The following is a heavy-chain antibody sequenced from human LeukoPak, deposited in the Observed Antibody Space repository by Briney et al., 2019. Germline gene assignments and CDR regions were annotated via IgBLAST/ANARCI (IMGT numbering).Heavy chain of an antibody. CDR1: GGTFSSYA. Sequence: SVKVSCKASGGTFSSYAISWVRQAPGQGLEWMGGIIPIFGTANYAQKFQGRVTITADESTSTAYMELSSLRSEHTAVYYCARGYHGDYGIDYWGQGTLVTVSS. V-gene: IGHV1-69*13. CDR2: IIPIFGTA. CDR3: ARGYHGDYGIDY. D-gene: IGHD4-17*01. J-gene: IGHJ4*02.